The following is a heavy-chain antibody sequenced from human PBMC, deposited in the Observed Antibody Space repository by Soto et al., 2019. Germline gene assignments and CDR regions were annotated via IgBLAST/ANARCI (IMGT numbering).Heavy chain of an antibody. CDR2: ISGSGGST. J-gene: IGHJ5*02. Sequence: EVQLLESGGGLVQPGGSLRLSCAASGFTFSSYAMSWVRQAPGKGLEWVSAISGSGGSTYYADSVKGRFTISRDNSKNTLYLPMNSLRAEDTAVYYCAKVGPYYDFWSGYYSNWFDPWGQGTLVTVSS. CDR3: AKVGPYYDFWSGYYSNWFDP. D-gene: IGHD3-3*01. V-gene: IGHV3-23*01. CDR1: GFTFSSYA.